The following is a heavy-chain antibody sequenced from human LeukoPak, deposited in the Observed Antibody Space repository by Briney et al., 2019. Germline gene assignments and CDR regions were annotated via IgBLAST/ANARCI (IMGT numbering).Heavy chain of an antibody. D-gene: IGHD2-2*02. Sequence: GASVKVSCKASGYTFTSYGVSWVRQAPGQGLEWMGWISAYNGNTNYAQKLQGRVTMTTDTSMSTAYMELRSLRSDDTAVYYCARSISIVVVPAAIDYFDYWGQGTLVTVSS. V-gene: IGHV1-18*01. J-gene: IGHJ4*02. CDR1: GYTFTSYG. CDR2: ISAYNGNT. CDR3: ARSISIVVVPAAIDYFDY.